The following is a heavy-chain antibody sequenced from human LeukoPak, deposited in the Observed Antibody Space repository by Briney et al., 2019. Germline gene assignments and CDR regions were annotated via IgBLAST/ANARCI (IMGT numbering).Heavy chain of an antibody. J-gene: IGHJ4*02. CDR3: ARATWGQGADY. CDR1: GYTFAGFY. V-gene: IGHV1-2*02. D-gene: IGHD7-27*01. Sequence: ASVKVSCRASGYTFAGFYIHWVRQAPGQGLEWMGWISPNSGDTNYVERFRGRVSMTRDTSTSTVYMELSGLTSDDTAVYFCARATWGQGADYWGQGTLVTVSS. CDR2: ISPNSGDT.